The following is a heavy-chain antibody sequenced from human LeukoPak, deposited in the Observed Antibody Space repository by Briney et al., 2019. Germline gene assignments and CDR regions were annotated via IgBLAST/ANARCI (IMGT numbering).Heavy chain of an antibody. V-gene: IGHV3-21*01. CDR2: ISSSSSYI. CDR3: ARGSPSTQPFDY. Sequence: EGSLRLSCAASGFTFSTYTMNWVRQAPGKGLEWVSSISSSSSYIYYADSVKGRFTISRDNAKNSLYLQMNSLRAEDTAVYYCARGSPSTQPFDYWGQGTLVTVSS. J-gene: IGHJ4*02. CDR1: GFTFSTYT. D-gene: IGHD2-2*01.